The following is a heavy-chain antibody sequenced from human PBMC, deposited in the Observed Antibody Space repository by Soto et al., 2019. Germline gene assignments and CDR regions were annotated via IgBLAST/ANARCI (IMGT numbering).Heavy chain of an antibody. CDR1: GDSISSGNNY. V-gene: IGHV4-30-4*01. Sequence: SETLSLTCTVSGDSISSGNNYWSWIRQPPGKGLEWVGYIYYSGSTYYSPSLKSRATISLETSKTQFSLKLTSVTAADTAVYYCASHSGSHQLFDYWGQGALVTVSS. CDR3: ASHSGSHQLFDY. D-gene: IGHD1-26*01. J-gene: IGHJ4*02. CDR2: IYYSGST.